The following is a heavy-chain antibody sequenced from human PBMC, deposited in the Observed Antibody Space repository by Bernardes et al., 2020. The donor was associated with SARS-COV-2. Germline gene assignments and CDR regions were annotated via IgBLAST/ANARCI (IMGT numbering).Heavy chain of an antibody. CDR3: ASYCSGGSCRYYYYGMDV. Sequence: GEAPKISCKGSGYSFNSYWISWVRQMPGKGLEWMGRIDPSDSYTNYSPSFQGHVTISADKSISTAYLQWSSRKASDTAMYYCASYCSGGSCRYYYYGMDVWGQGTTVTVSS. D-gene: IGHD2-15*01. V-gene: IGHV5-10-1*01. CDR2: IDPSDSYT. CDR1: GYSFNSYW. J-gene: IGHJ6*02.